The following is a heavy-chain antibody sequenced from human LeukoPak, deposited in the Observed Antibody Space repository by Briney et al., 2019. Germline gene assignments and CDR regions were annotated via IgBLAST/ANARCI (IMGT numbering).Heavy chain of an antibody. CDR1: GDSLSSGLYY. V-gene: IGHV4-39*01. CDR3: ARLCQVTTCAKFEY. Sequence: SETLSLTCTVSGDSLSSGLYYWGWIRQPPGKGLTWIGSVYYSGSTLFSASFENRVAMPVDRSKNQFSLKLNSVTAADTATYYRARLCQVTTCAKFEYWGQEILVTVAS. CDR2: VYYSGST. J-gene: IGHJ4*02. D-gene: IGHD2-21*02.